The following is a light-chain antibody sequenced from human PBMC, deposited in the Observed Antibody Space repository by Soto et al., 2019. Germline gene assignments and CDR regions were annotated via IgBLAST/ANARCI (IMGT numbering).Light chain of an antibody. V-gene: IGKV1-33*01. CDR2: GAS. Sequence: DLPMTQSPSSLSASVGDRVTITCQASQDISEYLNWYQQKPGRAPRLLIYGASNLETGVPSRFSASGSGTQFTFTISSLQPEDIATYYCQQYDDLFSFGPGTKVDF. CDR3: QQYDDLFS. J-gene: IGKJ3*01. CDR1: QDISEY.